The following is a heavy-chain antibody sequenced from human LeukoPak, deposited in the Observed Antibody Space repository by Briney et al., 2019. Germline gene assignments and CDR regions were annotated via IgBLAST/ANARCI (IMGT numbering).Heavy chain of an antibody. CDR3: TTEYYYDSRVDY. Sequence: KPGGSLRPSCAASGFTFSNAWMSWVRQAPGKGLEWVGRIKSKTDGGTTDYAAPVKGRFTISRDDSKNALYLQMNSLKTEDTAVYYCTTEYYYDSRVDYWGQGTLVTVSS. J-gene: IGHJ4*02. CDR2: IKSKTDGGTT. CDR1: GFTFSNAW. D-gene: IGHD3-22*01. V-gene: IGHV3-15*01.